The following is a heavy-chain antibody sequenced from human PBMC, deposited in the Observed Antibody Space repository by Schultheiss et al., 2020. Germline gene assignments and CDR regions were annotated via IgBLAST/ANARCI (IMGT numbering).Heavy chain of an antibody. D-gene: IGHD3-16*01. J-gene: IGHJ4*02. CDR3: AREGEGDGTDY. CDR1: GFTFSGSA. Sequence: GGSLRLSCAASGFTFSGSAMHWVRQAPGKGLEWVSSISSSSSYIYYADSVKGRFTISRDNAKNSLYLQMNSLRAEDTAVYYCAREGEGDGTDYWGQGTLVTVSS. V-gene: IGHV3-21*01. CDR2: ISSSSSYI.